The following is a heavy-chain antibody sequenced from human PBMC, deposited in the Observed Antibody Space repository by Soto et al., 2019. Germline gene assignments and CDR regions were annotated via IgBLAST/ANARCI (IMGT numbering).Heavy chain of an antibody. J-gene: IGHJ5*02. D-gene: IGHD3-10*01. CDR2: ISSSSSYI. CDR1: GSTFSSYS. Sequence: GGSLRLSCAASGSTFSSYSMNWVRQAPGKGLEWVSSISSSSSYIYYADSVKGRFTISRDNAKNSLYLQMNSLRAEDTAVYYCARARGPPNWFDPWGQGTLVTVSS. CDR3: ARARGPPNWFDP. V-gene: IGHV3-21*01.